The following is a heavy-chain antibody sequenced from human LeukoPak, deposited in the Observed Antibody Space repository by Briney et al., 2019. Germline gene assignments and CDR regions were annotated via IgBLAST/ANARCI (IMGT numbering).Heavy chain of an antibody. V-gene: IGHV3-21*01. D-gene: IGHD4-17*01. CDR1: GFTFSSYS. CDR3: ARVPVYGDYDYFFGY. Sequence: GGPLRLSCAASGFTFSSYSMNWVRQAPGKGLEWVSSISSSSSYIYYADSVKGRFTISRDNAKNSLYLQMNSLRAEDTAVYYCARVPVYGDYDYFFGYWGQGTLVTVSS. J-gene: IGHJ4*02. CDR2: ISSSSSYI.